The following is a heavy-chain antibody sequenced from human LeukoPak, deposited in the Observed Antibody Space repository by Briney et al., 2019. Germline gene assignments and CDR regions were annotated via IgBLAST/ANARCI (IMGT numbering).Heavy chain of an antibody. CDR3: ARAHWSGYYTYYFDC. J-gene: IGHJ4*02. CDR2: IIPIFGTA. D-gene: IGHD3-3*01. Sequence: GSSVKVSCKASGGTFSSYAISWVRQAPGQGLEWMGGIIPIFGTANYAQKFQGRVTITTDESTSTAYMELSSLRSEDTAVYYCARAHWSGYYTYYFDCWGQGTLVTVSS. CDR1: GGTFSSYA. V-gene: IGHV1-69*05.